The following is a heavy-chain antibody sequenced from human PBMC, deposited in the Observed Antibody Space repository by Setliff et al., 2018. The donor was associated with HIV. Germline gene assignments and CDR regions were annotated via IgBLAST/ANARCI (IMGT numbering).Heavy chain of an antibody. CDR1: GGISGNSV. CDR3: ARGSGVGHTTLDDYYYYMDV. J-gene: IGHJ6*03. Sequence: SVKVSCKASGGISGNSVITWVRQAPGQGLEWMGGIIPLFGITNHAQKFQGRVTITADESSSTACMELSSLQSVDTAVYFCARGSGVGHTTLDDYYYYMDVWGKGTTVTVSS. V-gene: IGHV1-69*13. CDR2: IIPLFGIT. D-gene: IGHD3-3*01.